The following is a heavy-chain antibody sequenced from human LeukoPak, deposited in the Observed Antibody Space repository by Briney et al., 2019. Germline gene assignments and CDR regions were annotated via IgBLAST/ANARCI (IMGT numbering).Heavy chain of an antibody. J-gene: IGHJ4*02. Sequence: SETLSLTCAVYGGSFSGYYWSWSREPPGKGVEWIGEINHSGSTNYNPSLKSRDTISVDTSKNQFSLKLRSVTAADTAVYYCARGKRGYSYGLDYWGQGTLVTVSS. CDR1: GGSFSGYY. CDR2: INHSGST. CDR3: ARGKRGYSYGLDY. D-gene: IGHD5-18*01. V-gene: IGHV4-34*01.